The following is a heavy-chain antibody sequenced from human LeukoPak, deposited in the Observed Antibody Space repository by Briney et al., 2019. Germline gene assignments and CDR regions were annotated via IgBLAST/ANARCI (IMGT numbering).Heavy chain of an antibody. CDR1: GFTFSNYG. V-gene: IGHV3-30*02. CDR3: AKSLSSRGLIIPKTSRYFDY. J-gene: IGHJ4*02. Sequence: GGSLRLSCAASGFTFSNYGMHWVRQAPGKGLEWVTFIRYDGTNKYYADSLKGRFTISRDNSKNTLYLQMNSLRAEDTAVYYCAKSLSSRGLIIPKTSRYFDYWGQGTLVTVSS. D-gene: IGHD3-10*01. CDR2: IRYDGTNK.